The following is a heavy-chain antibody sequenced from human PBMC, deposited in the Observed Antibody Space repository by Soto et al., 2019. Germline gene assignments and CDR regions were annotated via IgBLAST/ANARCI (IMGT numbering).Heavy chain of an antibody. CDR1: GGSISSYY. Sequence: PSETLSLTCTVSGGSISSYYWSWIRQPPGKGLEWIGYIYYSGSTNYNPSLKSRVTISVDTSKNQFSLKLSSVTAADTAAYYCATYYYDSSGYQSWFDPWGQGTLVTVSS. J-gene: IGHJ5*02. D-gene: IGHD3-22*01. CDR2: IYYSGST. CDR3: ATYYYDSSGYQSWFDP. V-gene: IGHV4-59*01.